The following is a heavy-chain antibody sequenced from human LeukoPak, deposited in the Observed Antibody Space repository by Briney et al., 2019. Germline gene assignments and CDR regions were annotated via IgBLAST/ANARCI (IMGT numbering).Heavy chain of an antibody. CDR1: GFTFSSYA. CDR2: ISGSGGSI. CDR3: ARNMVRGVHAVSISYYYGMDV. Sequence: GGSLRLSCAASGFTFSSYAMSWVRQAPGKGLEWVSVISGSGGSIFYADSVKGRFTISRDNAKNSLYLQMNSLRAEDTAVYYCARNMVRGVHAVSISYYYGMDVWGQGTTVTVSS. J-gene: IGHJ6*02. D-gene: IGHD3-10*01. V-gene: IGHV3-23*01.